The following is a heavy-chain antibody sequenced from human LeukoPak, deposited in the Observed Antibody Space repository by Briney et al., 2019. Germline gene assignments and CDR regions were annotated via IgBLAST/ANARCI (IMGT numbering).Heavy chain of an antibody. CDR2: VNPSGDST. CDR1: GYTFTGYY. J-gene: IGHJ6*03. CDR3: ARGRAYCGGDCYPAYYYYMDV. Sequence: ASVKVSCKASGYTFTGYYMHWVRQAPGQGLEWMGIVNPSGDSTNYAQNFQGRVTMTGDTSTSTVYMELSSLRSEDTAVYYCARGRAYCGGDCYPAYYYYMDVWGKGTTVTISS. D-gene: IGHD2-21*02. V-gene: IGHV1-46*01.